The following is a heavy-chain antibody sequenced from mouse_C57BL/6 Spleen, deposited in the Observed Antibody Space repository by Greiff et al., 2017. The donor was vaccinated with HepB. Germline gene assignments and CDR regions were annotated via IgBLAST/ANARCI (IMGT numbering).Heavy chain of an antibody. CDR3: ARNGYSLMGY. V-gene: IGHV1-64*01. Sequence: QVQLQQPGAELVKPGASVKLSCKASGYTFTSYWMHWVKQRPGQGLEWIGMIHPNSGSTNYNEKLKSKATLTVDKSSSTAYMQLSSLTSEDSAVYYCARNGYSLMGYWGQGTSVTVSS. D-gene: IGHD2-3*01. CDR1: GYTFTSYW. CDR2: IHPNSGST. J-gene: IGHJ4*01.